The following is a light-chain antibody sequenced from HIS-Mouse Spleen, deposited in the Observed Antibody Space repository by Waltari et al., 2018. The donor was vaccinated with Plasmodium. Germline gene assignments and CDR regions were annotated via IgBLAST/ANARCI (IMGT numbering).Light chain of an antibody. CDR2: GKN. CDR3: NSRDSSGNHWV. V-gene: IGLV3-19*01. Sequence: SSELTQDPAVSVALGQTVRITCPGDSLRSNYKSWYQQKPGQAPVIVIYGKNNRPPGIPDRFSGSSSGNTASLTITGAQAEDEADYYCNSRDSSGNHWVFGGGTKLTVL. J-gene: IGLJ3*02. CDR1: SLRSNY.